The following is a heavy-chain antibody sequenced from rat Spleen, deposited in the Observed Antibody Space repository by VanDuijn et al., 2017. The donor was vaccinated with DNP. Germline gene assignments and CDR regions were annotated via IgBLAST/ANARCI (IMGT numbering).Heavy chain of an antibody. CDR1: GFTFSDYN. Sequence: EVQLVESGGGLVQPGRSLKLSCAASGFTFSDYNMAWVRQAPKKGLEWVATISYDGSSTYYRDSVKGRFTISRDNAKSTLYLQMDSMRSEDTATYYCATTGYAMDAWGQGTSVTVSS. J-gene: IGHJ4*01. D-gene: IGHD1-11*01. CDR2: ISYDGSST. CDR3: ATTGYAMDA. V-gene: IGHV5-7*01.